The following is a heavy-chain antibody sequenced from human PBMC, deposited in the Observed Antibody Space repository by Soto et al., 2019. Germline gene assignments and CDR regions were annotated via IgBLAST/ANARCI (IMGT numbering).Heavy chain of an antibody. CDR1: GGSISSSSYY. D-gene: IGHD2-15*01. Sequence: PSETLSLTCTVSGGSISSSSYYWGWIRQPPGKGLEWIGSIYYSGSTYYNPSLKSRVTISVDTSKDQFSLKLSSVTAADTAVYYCARTLRILYSWDGLARRPGSYYGMDVWGQGTTVTVSS. V-gene: IGHV4-39*01. CDR3: ARTLRILYSWDGLARRPGSYYGMDV. CDR2: IYYSGST. J-gene: IGHJ6*02.